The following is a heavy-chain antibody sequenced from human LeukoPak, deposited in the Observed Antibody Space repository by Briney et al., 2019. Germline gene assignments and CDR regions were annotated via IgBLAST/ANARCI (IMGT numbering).Heavy chain of an antibody. J-gene: IGHJ2*01. CDR3: ARAGYSSTWYSRYFDL. Sequence: GGSLRLSCAASGFTFSSYDMHWVRQATGKGLEWVSGIGTAGDIYYPGSVKGRFTISRENAKNSSYLQVNSLRAGDTAVYYCARAGYSSTWYSRYFDLWGRGTLVTVSS. D-gene: IGHD6-13*01. CDR2: IGTAGDI. V-gene: IGHV3-13*01. CDR1: GFTFSSYD.